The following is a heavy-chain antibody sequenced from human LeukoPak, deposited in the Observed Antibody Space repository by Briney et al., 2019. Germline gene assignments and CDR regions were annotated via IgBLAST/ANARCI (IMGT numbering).Heavy chain of an antibody. CDR2: ISGSGGST. V-gene: IGHV3-23*01. D-gene: IGHD4-17*01. Sequence: PGGSLRLSCAASGFTFSGYAMSWVRQAPGKGLEWVSAISGSGGSTYYADSVKGRFTISRDNSKNTLYLQMNSLRAEDTAVYYCANLDYGDQRGRIDYWGQGTLVTVSS. J-gene: IGHJ4*02. CDR1: GFTFSGYA. CDR3: ANLDYGDQRGRIDY.